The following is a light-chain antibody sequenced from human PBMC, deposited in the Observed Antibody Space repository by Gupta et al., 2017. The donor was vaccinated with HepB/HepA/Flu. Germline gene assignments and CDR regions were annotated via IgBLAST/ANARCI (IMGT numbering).Light chain of an antibody. J-gene: IGLJ2*01. CDR3: QVLDRSNDSGV. CDR2: NDS. Sequence: SSVVTQPPSVSVAPGKTASITCGGNNIGTKGVHWYQQKPGQAPVMVIYNDSDRPSGIPERFSGSNSGSTATLTISRVEAGEEAEYYCQVLDRSNDSGVFGGGTKLTVL. V-gene: IGLV3-21*04. CDR1: NIGTKG.